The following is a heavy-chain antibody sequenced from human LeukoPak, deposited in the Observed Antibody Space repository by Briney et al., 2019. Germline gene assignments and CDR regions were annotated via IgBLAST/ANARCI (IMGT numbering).Heavy chain of an antibody. CDR1: GGSFNGYY. J-gene: IGHJ4*02. V-gene: IGHV4-34*01. D-gene: IGHD4-17*01. CDR2: INHSGST. CDR3: ASRGSTTVTTFLDY. Sequence: PSETLSLTCAVYGGSFNGYYWSWIRQPPGKGLEWIGEINHSGSTNYNPSLKSRVTISVDTSKNQFSLKLSSVTAADTAVYYCASRGSTTVTTFLDYWGQGTLVTVSS.